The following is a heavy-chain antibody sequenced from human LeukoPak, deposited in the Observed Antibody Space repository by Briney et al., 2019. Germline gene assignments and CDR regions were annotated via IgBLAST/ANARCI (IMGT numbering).Heavy chain of an antibody. J-gene: IGHJ4*02. CDR3: AGGPYTSSNYFDY. V-gene: IGHV3-48*01. CDR1: GFTFSSYS. CDR2: ISNTGSTI. Sequence: AGGSLRLSCAASGFTFSSYSMNWVRQAPGKGLEWVSYISNTGSTIYYADSVRGRFTISRDNAKNSLYLQMNSLRAEDTAVYYCAGGPYTSSNYFDYWGQGTLVTVSS. D-gene: IGHD6-6*01.